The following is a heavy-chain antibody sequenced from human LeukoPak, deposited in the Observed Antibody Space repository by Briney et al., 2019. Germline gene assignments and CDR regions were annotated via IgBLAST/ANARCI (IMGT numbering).Heavy chain of an antibody. J-gene: IGHJ4*02. Sequence: GGTLRLSCVCSEFTCRSHWMSWVPQAPGNGHERVANIKWDGSEKYYVDSVKGRFTISRDNAKNSLYLQMNSLRAEDTAVYYCARNPRRTRLAPFGFDYWGEGTLVTVSS. CDR2: IKWDGSEK. CDR1: EFTCRSHW. D-gene: IGHD3-3*01. CDR3: ARNPRRTRLAPFGFDY. V-gene: IGHV3-7*01.